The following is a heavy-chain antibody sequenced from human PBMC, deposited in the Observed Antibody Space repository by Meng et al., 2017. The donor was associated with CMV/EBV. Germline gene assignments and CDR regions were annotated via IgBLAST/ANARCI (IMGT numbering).Heavy chain of an antibody. Sequence: ASVKVSCKASGYTFINYDINWVRQATGQGLEWIGWMNPNSGNTGYAQMFQGRVTMTRNTAIGTAYMELSSLTSEDTAVYYCASELTGDPITLDYWGQGTLVTVSS. J-gene: IGHJ4*02. CDR1: GYTFINYD. V-gene: IGHV1-8*01. CDR2: MNPNSGNT. D-gene: IGHD7-27*01. CDR3: ASELTGDPITLDY.